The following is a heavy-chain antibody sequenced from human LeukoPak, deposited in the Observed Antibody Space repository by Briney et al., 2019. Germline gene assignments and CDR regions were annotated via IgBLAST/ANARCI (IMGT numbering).Heavy chain of an antibody. J-gene: IGHJ6*03. Sequence: SVNVCCKSSGGTFRPFAISWVRQAPGQGLGWMGGFIPIFGIPDSAQKFQGRLTMTADESTTTAYMEVSSLRSEDTAIYYCGLSGNYYYYYMDVWGKGRTVTISS. V-gene: IGHV1-69*01. CDR1: GGTFRPFA. D-gene: IGHD6-25*01. CDR3: GLSGNYYYYYMDV. CDR2: FIPIFGIP.